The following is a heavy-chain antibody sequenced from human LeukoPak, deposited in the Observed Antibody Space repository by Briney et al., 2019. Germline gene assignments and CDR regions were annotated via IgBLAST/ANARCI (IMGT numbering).Heavy chain of an antibody. CDR3: ARSWGNYYGSGSYYLTLGY. J-gene: IGHJ4*02. CDR2: INPSGGST. Sequence: GASVKVSCKASGYTFTSYYMHWVRRAPGQGLEWMGIINPSGGSTSYAQKFQGRVTMTRDMSTSTAFMELRSLTSDDTAVYYCARSWGNYYGSGSYYLTLGYWGQGTLVTVSS. CDR1: GYTFTSYY. V-gene: IGHV1-46*01. D-gene: IGHD3-10*01.